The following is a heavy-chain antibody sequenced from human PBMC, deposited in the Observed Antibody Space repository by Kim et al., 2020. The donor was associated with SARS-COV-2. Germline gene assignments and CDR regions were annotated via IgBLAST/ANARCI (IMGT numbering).Heavy chain of an antibody. V-gene: IGHV3-23*01. CDR1: GFTFSAYA. J-gene: IGHJ4*02. Sequence: GGSLRLSCAASGFTFSAYAMTWVRQTPGKGLEWVSTIGGDGSDSYYADSVKGRFTISRDNSKNTLYLQLNSLRAEDTAVYYCAKHFSTGWYYFDSWGQGTLVTVSS. CDR3: AKHFSTGWYYFDS. D-gene: IGHD6-19*01. CDR2: IGGDGSDS.